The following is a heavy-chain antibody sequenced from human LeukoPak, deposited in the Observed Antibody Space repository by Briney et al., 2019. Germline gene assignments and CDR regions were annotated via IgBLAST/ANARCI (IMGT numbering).Heavy chain of an antibody. D-gene: IGHD3-10*01. CDR2: IYTSGST. CDR1: GDSISSYY. J-gene: IGHJ6*02. CDR3: ARDSGISQNKRYYYYGMDV. Sequence: PSETLSLTCTVSGDSISSYYWSRIRQPAGKGLEWIGRIYTSGSTNYNPSLKSRVTMSVDTSKNQFSLKLSSVTAADTAVYYCARDSGISQNKRYYYYGMDVWGQGTTVTVSS. V-gene: IGHV4-4*07.